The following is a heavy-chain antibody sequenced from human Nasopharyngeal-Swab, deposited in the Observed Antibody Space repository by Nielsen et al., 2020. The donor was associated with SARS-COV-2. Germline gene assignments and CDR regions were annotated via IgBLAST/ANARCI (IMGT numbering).Heavy chain of an antibody. CDR2: IYYSGST. J-gene: IGHJ6*02. V-gene: IGHV4-39*01. D-gene: IGHD1-26*01. Sequence: WIRQPPGKGLEWIGSIYYSGSTYYNPSLKSRVTISVDTSKNQFSLKLSSVTAVDTAVYYCASQGSGSYYLLYYYYGMDVWGQGTTVTVSS. CDR3: ASQGSGSYYLLYYYYGMDV.